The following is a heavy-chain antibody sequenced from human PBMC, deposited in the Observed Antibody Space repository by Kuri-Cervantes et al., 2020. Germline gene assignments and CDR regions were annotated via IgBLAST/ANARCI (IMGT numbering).Heavy chain of an antibody. D-gene: IGHD3-9*01. CDR2: IKQDGSEK. V-gene: IGHV3-7*03. J-gene: IGHJ5*02. CDR1: GFTFSSYW. CDR3: AKDGYDILTFLVS. Sequence: GGSLRLSCAASGFTFSSYWMSWVRQAPGKGLEWVANIKQDGSEKYYVDSVKGRFTISRDNAKNSLYLQMNSLRAEDTALYYCAKDGYDILTFLVSWGQGTLVTVSS.